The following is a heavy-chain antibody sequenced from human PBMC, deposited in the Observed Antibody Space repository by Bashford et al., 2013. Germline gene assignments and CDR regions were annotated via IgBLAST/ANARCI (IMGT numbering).Heavy chain of an antibody. V-gene: IGHV4-4*02. CDR3: ARAHGNYYGLRGVMTT. CDR1: GGSISSSNW. CDR2: INHSGST. Sequence: SSETLSLTCAVSGGSISSSNWWSWVRQPPGKGLEWIGEINHSGSTNYNPSLKSRVTISVDTSKNQFSLKLSSVTAADTAVYYCARAHGNYYGLRGVMTTWGQGTLVTVSS. D-gene: IGHD3-10*01. J-gene: IGHJ4*02.